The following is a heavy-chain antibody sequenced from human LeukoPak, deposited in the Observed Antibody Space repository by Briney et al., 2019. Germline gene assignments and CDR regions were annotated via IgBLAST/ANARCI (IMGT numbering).Heavy chain of an antibody. Sequence: GGSLRLSCVVSGFTFSHDGMHWVRQAPGKGLEWVAVISYDGNNKYYADSVKGRFTISRDNSRNTLYLQMNSLRTDDTAVYYCARDSSGWPRRIDYWGQGTLVTVSS. CDR3: ARDSSGWPRRIDY. V-gene: IGHV3-30*03. D-gene: IGHD6-19*01. CDR1: GFTFSHDG. J-gene: IGHJ4*02. CDR2: ISYDGNNK.